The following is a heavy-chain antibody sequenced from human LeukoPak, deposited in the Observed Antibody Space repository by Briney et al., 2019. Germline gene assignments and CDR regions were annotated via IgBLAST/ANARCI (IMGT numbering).Heavy chain of an antibody. J-gene: IGHJ5*01. CDR1: GFTFSTYA. Sequence: PGGSLRLSCAASGFTFSTYAMGWVRQAPGKGLEWVSTISGSDGSTDYADSVKGRFTISRDSSKNTLYLQMNTLGAEDTAIYYCASDRNSNNWFFYWGQGTLVTVSS. CDR2: ISGSDGST. CDR3: ASDRNSNNWFFY. D-gene: IGHD6-13*01. V-gene: IGHV3-23*01.